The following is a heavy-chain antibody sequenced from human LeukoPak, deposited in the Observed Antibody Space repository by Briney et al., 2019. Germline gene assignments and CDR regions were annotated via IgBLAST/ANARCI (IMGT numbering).Heavy chain of an antibody. CDR3: ARESVRFGESLDY. V-gene: IGHV3-21*01. D-gene: IGHD3-10*01. CDR2: ISSSSSYI. J-gene: IGHJ4*02. CDR1: GFTFSSYS. Sequence: PGGSLRLSCAASGFTFSSYSMNWVRQAPGKGLEWVSSISSSSSYIYYADSVKGRFTISRDNAKNSLYLQMNSLRAEDMAVYYCARESVRFGESLDYWGQGTLVTVSS.